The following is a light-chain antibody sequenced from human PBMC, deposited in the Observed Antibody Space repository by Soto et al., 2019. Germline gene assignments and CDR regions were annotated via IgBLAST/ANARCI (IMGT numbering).Light chain of an antibody. CDR3: MQGTHWPIT. Sequence: DVVMTQSPLSLPVTLGQPASISCRSNQSLVHSDGIAYFSWFQQRPGRSPRRLIYKVSNRDSGVPARFSGSGLGPDFALKISRVEAEDVGVYYCMQGTHWPITFGQGTRLEIK. V-gene: IGKV2-30*02. CDR1: QSLVHSDGIAY. J-gene: IGKJ5*01. CDR2: KVS.